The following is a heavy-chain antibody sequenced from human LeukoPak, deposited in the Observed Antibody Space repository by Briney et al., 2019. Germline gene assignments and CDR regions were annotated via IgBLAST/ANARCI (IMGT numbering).Heavy chain of an antibody. Sequence: PGGSLRLSCAASGFTFSSYAMSWVRQAPGKGLEWVSAISGSGGSTYYADSVKGRFTISRDNSKNTLYLQMNSLRAEDTAVYYCTTGYARARHDHYWGQGTLVIVSA. CDR3: TTGYARARHDHY. CDR1: GFTFSSYA. D-gene: IGHD2-2*01. J-gene: IGHJ4*02. V-gene: IGHV3-23*01. CDR2: ISGSGGST.